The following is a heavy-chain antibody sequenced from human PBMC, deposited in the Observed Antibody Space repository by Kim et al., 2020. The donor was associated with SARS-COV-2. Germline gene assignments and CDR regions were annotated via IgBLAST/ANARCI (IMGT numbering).Heavy chain of an antibody. V-gene: IGHV3-53*01. CDR3: ARDPGRSIAAAGTSDY. CDR2: IYSGGST. J-gene: IGHJ4*02. CDR1: GFTVSSNY. D-gene: IGHD6-13*01. Sequence: GGSLRLSCAASGFTVSSNYMSWVRQAPGKGLEWVSVIYSGGSTYYAHSVKGRFTISRDNSKNTLYLQMNSLRAEDTAVYYCARDPGRSIAAAGTSDYWGQGTLVTVSS.